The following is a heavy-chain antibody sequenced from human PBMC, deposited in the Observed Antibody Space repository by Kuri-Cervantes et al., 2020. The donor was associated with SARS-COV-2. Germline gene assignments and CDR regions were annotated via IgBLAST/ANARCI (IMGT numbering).Heavy chain of an antibody. CDR2: INWNGGST. CDR3: AKDENWVTILERSFDY. CDR1: GFIFRDYY. V-gene: IGHV3-20*04. Sequence: GESLKISCTAPGFIFRDYYKTWIRQAPGKGLEWVSGINWNGGSTGYPDSVKGRFTISRDNSKKTLYLQMNSLRAEDTAVYYCAKDENWVTILERSFDYWGQGTLVTVSS. D-gene: IGHD3-3*01. J-gene: IGHJ4*02.